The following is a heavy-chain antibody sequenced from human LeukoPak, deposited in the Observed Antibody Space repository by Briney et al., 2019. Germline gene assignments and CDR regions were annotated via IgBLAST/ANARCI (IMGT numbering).Heavy chain of an antibody. J-gene: IGHJ4*02. CDR2: IYYSGGT. Sequence: PSETLSLTCTVSGGSISSYYWSWIRQPPGKGLEWIGYIYYSGGTNYNPSLKSRVTISVDTSKNQFSLKLSSVTAADTAVYYCASLSSSWYGFDYWGQGTLVTVSS. CDR3: ASLSSSWYGFDY. V-gene: IGHV4-59*08. D-gene: IGHD6-13*01. CDR1: GGSISSYY.